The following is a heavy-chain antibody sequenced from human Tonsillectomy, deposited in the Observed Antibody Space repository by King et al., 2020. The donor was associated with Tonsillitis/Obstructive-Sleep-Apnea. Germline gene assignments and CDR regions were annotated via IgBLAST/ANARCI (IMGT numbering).Heavy chain of an antibody. CDR1: GYSFSNYW. D-gene: IGHD3-22*01. CDR3: ARHNENYYDSSGYYYGRTFDI. Sequence: VQLVESGAEVKKPGESLKISCKGSGYSFSNYWISWVRQMPGKGLERMGTIDPSDSHTNYSPSFQGHVTISADKSISTAYLQCSSLKASDTAMYYCARHNENYYDSSGYYYGRTFDIWGQGTMVTVSS. V-gene: IGHV5-10-1*03. J-gene: IGHJ3*02. CDR2: IDPSDSHT.